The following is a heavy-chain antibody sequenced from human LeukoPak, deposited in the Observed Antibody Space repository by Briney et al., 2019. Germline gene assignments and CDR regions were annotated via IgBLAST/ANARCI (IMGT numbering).Heavy chain of an antibody. CDR3: ARQTFPGCFDY. J-gene: IGHJ4*02. CDR1: GGSFSGYY. D-gene: IGHD6-19*01. V-gene: IGHV4-59*08. CDR2: IYYSGST. Sequence: PSETLSLTCAVYGGSFSGYYWSWIRQPPGKGLEWIGYIYYSGSTNYNPSLKSRVTISVDTSKNQFSLKLSSVTAADTAVYYCARQTFPGCFDYWGQGTLVTVSS.